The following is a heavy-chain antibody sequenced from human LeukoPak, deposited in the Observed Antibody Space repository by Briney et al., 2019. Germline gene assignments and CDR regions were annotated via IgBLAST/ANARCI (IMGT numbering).Heavy chain of an antibody. J-gene: IGHJ4*02. CDR3: AKVGRWFGVASDY. D-gene: IGHD3-10*01. V-gene: IGHV3-23*01. CDR2: ISGSGGST. Sequence: QPGRSLRLSCAASGFTFDDYAMHWVRQAPGKGLEWVSAISGSGGSTYYADSVKGRFTISRDNSKNTLYLQMNSLRAEDTAVYYCAKVGRWFGVASDYWGQGTLVTVSS. CDR1: GFTFDDYA.